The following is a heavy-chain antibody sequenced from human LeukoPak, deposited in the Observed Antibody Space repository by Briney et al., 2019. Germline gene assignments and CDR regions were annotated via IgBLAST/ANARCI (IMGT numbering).Heavy chain of an antibody. CDR2: ISGSGGST. V-gene: IGHV3-23*01. CDR1: GFTFSSYA. D-gene: IGHD5-12*01. Sequence: GGSLRLSCAASGFTFSSYAMSWVRQAPGKGLEWVSAISGSGGSTYYADSVKGRFTISRDNSKNTLYLQMNSLRAGDTAVYYCAKDIVATKRPPTLDYWGQGTLVTVSS. CDR3: AKDIVATKRPPTLDY. J-gene: IGHJ4*02.